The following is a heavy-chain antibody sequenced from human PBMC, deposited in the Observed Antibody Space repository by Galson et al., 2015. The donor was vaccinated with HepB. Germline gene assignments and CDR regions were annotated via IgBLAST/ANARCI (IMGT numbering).Heavy chain of an antibody. J-gene: IGHJ3*02. CDR2: ISSDGSNK. Sequence: SLRLSCAASGFTFSSYGMHWVRQAPGKGLEWVAVISSDGSNKYYADSVKGRFTISRDNSKNTLYLQMNSLRAEDTAVYYCAKDASRTYCSSTSCYYGAFDIWGQGTMVTVSS. V-gene: IGHV3-30*18. CDR3: AKDASRTYCSSTSCYYGAFDI. D-gene: IGHD2-2*01. CDR1: GFTFSSYG.